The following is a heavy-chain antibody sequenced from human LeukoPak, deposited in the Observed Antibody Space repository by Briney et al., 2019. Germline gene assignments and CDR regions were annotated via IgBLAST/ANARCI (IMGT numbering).Heavy chain of an antibody. Sequence: GGSLRLSCAASGFTFSSYAMSWVRQAPGKGLEWVSAISGSGGSTYYADSVKGRFTISRDNAKNSLYLQMNSLRAEDTAVYYCARTYVYFWSGPLGGFDPWGQGTLVTVSS. CDR3: ARTYVYFWSGPLGGFDP. V-gene: IGHV3-23*01. J-gene: IGHJ5*02. CDR2: ISGSGGST. D-gene: IGHD3-3*01. CDR1: GFTFSSYA.